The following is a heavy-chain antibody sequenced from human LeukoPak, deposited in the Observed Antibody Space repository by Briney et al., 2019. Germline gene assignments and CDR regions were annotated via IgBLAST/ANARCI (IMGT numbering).Heavy chain of an antibody. CDR3: ARDRVPQYYDISGYLGP. CDR1: VFTFSSYS. CDR2: ISSSSSYI. D-gene: IGHD3-22*01. V-gene: IGHV3-21*01. Sequence: PGVSLRLFCGACVFTFSSYSMHWVRQASGKGLEWVSSISSSSSYIYYADAVKGRFTISRDNAKNSLYRQMNSLRAEDAAVYYCARDRVPQYYDISGYLGPWGQGTLVTVSS. J-gene: IGHJ5*02.